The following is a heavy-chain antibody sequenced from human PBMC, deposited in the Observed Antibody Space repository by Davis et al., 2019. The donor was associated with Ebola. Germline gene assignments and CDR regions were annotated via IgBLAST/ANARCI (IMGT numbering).Heavy chain of an antibody. CDR1: GFTFSSYS. V-gene: IGHV3-48*01. J-gene: IGHJ6*02. CDR3: AGNYPYYYYGMDV. D-gene: IGHD4-11*01. CDR2: ISSSSSTI. Sequence: GESLKISCAASGFTFSSYSMNWVRQAPGKGLEWVSYISSSSSTIYYADSVKGRFTISRDNSKNTLYLQMNSLRAEDTAVYYCAGNYPYYYYGMDVWGQGTTVTVSS.